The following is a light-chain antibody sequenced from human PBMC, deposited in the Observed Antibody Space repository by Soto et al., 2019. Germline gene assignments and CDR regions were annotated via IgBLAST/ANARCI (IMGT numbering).Light chain of an antibody. J-gene: IGKJ5*01. CDR3: QQYDNSPIT. V-gene: IGKV3-20*01. CDR1: QSISSSF. Sequence: LVLKTSPSILWLTPRESSSLSWGATQSISSSFLAWYQQKPGQAPRLLIYGASSRATGIPDRFSGTGSETDFTLTISRLEPEDFAVYYCQQYDNSPITFGQGTRLEIK. CDR2: GAS.